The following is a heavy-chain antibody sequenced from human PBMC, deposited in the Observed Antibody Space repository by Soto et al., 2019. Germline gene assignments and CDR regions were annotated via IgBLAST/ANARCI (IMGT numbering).Heavy chain of an antibody. D-gene: IGHD3-3*01. CDR2: ISAYNGNT. V-gene: IGHV1-18*01. CDR3: ARSTYDFWCGYYIAYYYYYMDV. CDR1: GYTFTSYG. J-gene: IGHJ6*03. Sequence: QVQLVQSGAEVKKPGASVKVSCKASGYTFTSYGITWVRQAPGQGLEWMGWISAYNGNTNYAQTLQGRVTMTTDTSTSTAYTELRSVRSDDTAVYYSARSTYDFWCGYYIAYYYYYMDVRGKGGTVTVSS.